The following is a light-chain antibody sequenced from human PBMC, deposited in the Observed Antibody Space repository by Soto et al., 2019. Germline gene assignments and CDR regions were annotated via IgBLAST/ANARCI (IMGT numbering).Light chain of an antibody. Sequence: QSALTQPASVSESPGQSITISCTGTSSDVGSYNYVSWYQQHPGKAPKLVIYEVSNRPSGVSSRFSGSKSGNTASLTISGLQAEDEADYYCSSYTSSSTLFGTGTKVTVL. CDR2: EVS. CDR3: SSYTSSSTL. V-gene: IGLV2-14*01. J-gene: IGLJ1*01. CDR1: SSDVGSYNY.